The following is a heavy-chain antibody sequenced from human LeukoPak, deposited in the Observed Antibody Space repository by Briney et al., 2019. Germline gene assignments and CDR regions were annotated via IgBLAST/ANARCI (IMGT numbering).Heavy chain of an antibody. CDR2: IYPGDSNT. Sequence: GESLKISCQGSGYTFPNYWIGWVRQKPGKGLEWMGIIYPGDSNTRYSPSFQGQVTISADKSISTAYLQWSSLKASDTAMYYCARFAYGSDYFPGHYWGHGTLVTVSS. J-gene: IGHJ4*01. V-gene: IGHV5-51*01. CDR3: ARFAYGSDYFPGHY. CDR1: GYTFPNYW. D-gene: IGHD3-22*01.